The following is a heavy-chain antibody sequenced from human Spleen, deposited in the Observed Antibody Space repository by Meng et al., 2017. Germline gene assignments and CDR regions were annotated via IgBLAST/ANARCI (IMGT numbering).Heavy chain of an antibody. CDR3: ARLEGG. V-gene: IGHV1-2*07. Sequence: SVKVSCKASGYNLLGQWLYWIRQAPGQGLEWIGWISPHNGNTKYADKFLGRVTVTRDTSTTTVYMEMRSLTYDDTAVYYCARLEGGWGQGTLVTVSS. CDR1: GYNLLGQW. D-gene: IGHD1-1*01. J-gene: IGHJ4*02. CDR2: ISPHNGNT.